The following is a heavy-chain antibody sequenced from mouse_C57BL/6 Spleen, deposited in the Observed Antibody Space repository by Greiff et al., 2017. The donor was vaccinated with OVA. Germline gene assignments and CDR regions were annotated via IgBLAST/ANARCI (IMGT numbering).Heavy chain of an antibody. CDR2: IRLKSDNYAT. Sequence: EVQLQESGGGLVQPGGSMKLSCVASGFTFSNYWMNWVRQSPEKGLEWVAQIRLKSDNYATHYAESVKGRFTISRDDSKSSVYLQMNNLRAEDTGIYYCTGGDEDYWGQGTTLTVSS. V-gene: IGHV6-3*01. CDR3: TGGDEDY. CDR1: GFTFSNYW. J-gene: IGHJ2*01. D-gene: IGHD3-3*01.